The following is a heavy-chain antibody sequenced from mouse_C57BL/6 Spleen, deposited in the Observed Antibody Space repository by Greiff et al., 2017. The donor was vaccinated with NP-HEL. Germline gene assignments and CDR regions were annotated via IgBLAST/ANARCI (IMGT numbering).Heavy chain of an antibody. CDR1: GYTFTNYW. CDR3: TNGYYAMDY. V-gene: IGHV1-63*01. Sequence: VQLQQSGAELVRPGTSVKMSCKASGYTFTNYWIGWAKQRPGHGLEWIGDIYPGGGYTNYNEKFKGKATLTADKSSSTAYMELRSLTSEDSAVYYCTNGYYAMDYWGQGTSVTVSS. J-gene: IGHJ4*01. CDR2: IYPGGGYT.